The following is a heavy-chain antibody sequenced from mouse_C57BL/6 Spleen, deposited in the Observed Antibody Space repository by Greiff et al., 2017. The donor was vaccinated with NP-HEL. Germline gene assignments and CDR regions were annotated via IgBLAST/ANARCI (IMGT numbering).Heavy chain of an antibody. D-gene: IGHD3-2*02. CDR2: IYPSDSET. CDR1: GYTFTSYW. V-gene: IGHV1-61*01. J-gene: IGHJ3*01. CDR3: ASDSSGYWFAY. Sequence: QVQLQQPGAELVRPGSSVKLSCKASGYTFTSYWMDWVKQRPGQGLEWIGNIYPSDSETHYNQKFKDKATLTVDKSSSTAYMQLSSLASEDSAVYYCASDSSGYWFAYWGQGTLVTVSA.